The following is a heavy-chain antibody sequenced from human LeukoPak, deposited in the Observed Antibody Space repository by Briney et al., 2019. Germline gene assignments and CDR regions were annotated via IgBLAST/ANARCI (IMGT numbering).Heavy chain of an antibody. Sequence: PGGSLRLSCAASGFTFRSYSMNWVRQAPGKGLEWVSSISSSSSYIYYADSVKGRSTISRDNAKNSLYLQMNSLRAEDTAVYYCARLAAQDAFDIWGQGTMVTVSS. J-gene: IGHJ3*02. V-gene: IGHV3-21*01. D-gene: IGHD6-25*01. CDR1: GFTFRSYS. CDR3: ARLAAQDAFDI. CDR2: ISSSSSYI.